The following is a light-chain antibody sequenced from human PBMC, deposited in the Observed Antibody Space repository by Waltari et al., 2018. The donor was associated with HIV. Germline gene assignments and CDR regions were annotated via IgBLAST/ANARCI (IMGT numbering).Light chain of an antibody. Sequence: DIVMTQSPDSLAVSLGERATIDCKSSQSVFYGSNNRNHLAWYQQKAGQPPKLLIAWASTRESGVPDRCSGSGSGTDFTLTISSLQAEDVAVYYCQQYYTSPKTFGQGTKVEIK. CDR2: WAS. CDR1: QSVFYGSNNRNH. CDR3: QQYYTSPKT. J-gene: IGKJ1*01. V-gene: IGKV4-1*01.